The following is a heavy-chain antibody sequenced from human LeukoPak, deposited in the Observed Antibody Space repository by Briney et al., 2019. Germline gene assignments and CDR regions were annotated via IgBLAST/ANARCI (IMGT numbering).Heavy chain of an antibody. CDR3: TTGTWAQLLDY. J-gene: IGHJ4*02. CDR2: FDPGDGEI. Sequence: ASVKVSCKVSGYSLTELSTHWVRQAPGGGLEWMGGFDPGDGEIIYAHKFQGRVTMTEDTSTDTAYIELSSLRPEDTAVYYCTTGTWAQLLDYWGQGTMVTVSS. CDR1: GYSLTELS. V-gene: IGHV1-24*01. D-gene: IGHD5-24*01.